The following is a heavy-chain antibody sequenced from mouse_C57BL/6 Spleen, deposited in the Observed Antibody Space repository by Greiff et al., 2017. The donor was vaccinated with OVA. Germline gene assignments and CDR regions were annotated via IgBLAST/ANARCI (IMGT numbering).Heavy chain of an antibody. J-gene: IGHJ4*01. V-gene: IGHV7-3*01. Sequence: DVMLVESGGGLVQPGGSLSLSCAASGFTFTDYYMSWVRQPPGKALEWLGFIRNKANGYTTEYSASVKGRFTISRDNSQSILYLQMNALRAEDSATYYCARSSTMLMDYWGQGTSVTVSS. CDR1: GFTFTDYY. CDR3: ARSSTMLMDY. CDR2: IRNKANGYTT. D-gene: IGHD2-1*01.